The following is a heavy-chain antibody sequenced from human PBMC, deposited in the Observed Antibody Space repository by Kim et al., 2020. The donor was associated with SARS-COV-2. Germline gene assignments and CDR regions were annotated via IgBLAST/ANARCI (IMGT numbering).Heavy chain of an antibody. V-gene: IGHV4-34*01. CDR3: ARMIGDIPFDY. CDR2: T. Sequence: TNYTPSLKSRVTISVDTSKNQFSLKLSSGTAADTAVYYCARMIGDIPFDYWGQGTLVTVSS. J-gene: IGHJ4*02. D-gene: IGHD2-21*01.